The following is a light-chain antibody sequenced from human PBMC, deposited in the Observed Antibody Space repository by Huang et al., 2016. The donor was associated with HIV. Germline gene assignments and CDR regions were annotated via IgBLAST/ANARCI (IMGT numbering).Light chain of an antibody. CDR3: MQSKQLPPT. V-gene: IGKV2D-29*01. Sequence: EIVMTQTPVSLSVTPGPSASIFCKSSQSLRDSDGRTNLCWYLQRAGQPPQLRIYEVSKRFSGVPEKFSGSGSGTDFTLKISRVEAEDVGLYYCMQSKQLPPTFGQGTKVDIK. CDR1: QSLRDSDGRTN. J-gene: IGKJ1*01. CDR2: EVS.